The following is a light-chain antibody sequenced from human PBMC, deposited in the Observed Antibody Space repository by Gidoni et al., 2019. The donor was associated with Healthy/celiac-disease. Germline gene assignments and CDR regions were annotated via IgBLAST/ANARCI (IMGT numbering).Light chain of an antibody. V-gene: IGKV3-20*01. J-gene: IGKJ2*01. Sequence: EIVLTQSPGTLSLSPGERATLSCRASQSVSSSYLAWYQQKPGQAPRLLIYGASSRATGIPDRFSGSGSGTDFTLTISRLEPGDCAVDYCQQYGSSPYTFXQXTKLXIK. CDR2: GAS. CDR3: QQYGSSPYT. CDR1: QSVSSSY.